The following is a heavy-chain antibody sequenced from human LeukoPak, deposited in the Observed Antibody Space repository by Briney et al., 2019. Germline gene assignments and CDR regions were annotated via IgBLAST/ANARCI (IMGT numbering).Heavy chain of an antibody. CDR1: GFSLDNSA. Sequence: PGGSLRLACAAPGFSLDNSALSWVRQAPGKELQWVSTITDSGRSTDYADSVKGRFTISRDNSKNTMSLHMNSLTAGDTAVYYCAKHPGPYGGNPFNLWGQGTLVTVSS. CDR2: ITDSGRST. CDR3: AKHPGPYGGNPFNL. V-gene: IGHV3-23*01. D-gene: IGHD4/OR15-4a*01. J-gene: IGHJ5*02.